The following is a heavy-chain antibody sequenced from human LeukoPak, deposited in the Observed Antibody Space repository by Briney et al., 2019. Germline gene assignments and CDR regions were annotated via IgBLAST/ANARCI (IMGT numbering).Heavy chain of an antibody. J-gene: IGHJ4*02. CDR1: GFTVSSNY. CDR2: IYSGGST. CDR3: AKLRLDYGGNLFDY. Sequence: GGSLRLSCAASGFTVSSNYMSWVRQAPGKGLEWVSVIYSGGSTYYADSVKGRFTISRGNSKNTLYLQMNSLRAEDTAVYYCAKLRLDYGGNLFDYWGQGTLVTVSS. D-gene: IGHD4-23*01. V-gene: IGHV3-53*01.